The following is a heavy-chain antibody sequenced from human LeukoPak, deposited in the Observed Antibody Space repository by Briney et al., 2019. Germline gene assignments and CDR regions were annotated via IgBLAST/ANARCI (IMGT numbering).Heavy chain of an antibody. Sequence: SQTLSLTCTVSGGSISSYYWSWIRQPPGKGLEWIGYIYYSGSTNYNPSLKSRVTISVDTSKNQFSLKLSSVTAADTAVYYCATGGYSYGTFDYWGQGTLVTVSS. CDR2: IYYSGST. D-gene: IGHD5-18*01. CDR3: ATGGYSYGTFDY. CDR1: GGSISSYY. J-gene: IGHJ4*02. V-gene: IGHV4-59*01.